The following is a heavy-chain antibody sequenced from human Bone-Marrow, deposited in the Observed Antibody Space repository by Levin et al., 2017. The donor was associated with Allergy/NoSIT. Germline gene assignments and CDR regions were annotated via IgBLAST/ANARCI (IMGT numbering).Heavy chain of an antibody. V-gene: IGHV3-23*01. CDR1: GFRFNDYA. CDR2: ISGSGGPT. Sequence: GESLKISCAASGFRFNDYAMSWVRQAPGKGLEWVSAISGSGGPTYYADSVKGRFTLSRDNSKNTLYHQMNSLSAEDTAVYFCAKDRGKGAASRPTSWGQGTLVTVSS. J-gene: IGHJ5*02. CDR3: AKDRGKGAASRPTS. D-gene: IGHD6-13*01.